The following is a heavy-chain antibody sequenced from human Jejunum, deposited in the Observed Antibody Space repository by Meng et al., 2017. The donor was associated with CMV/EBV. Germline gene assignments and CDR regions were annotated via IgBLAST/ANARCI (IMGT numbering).Heavy chain of an antibody. Sequence: GFRLRTSRMQWVHQAPGKGLVWVARINRDGTLTTYADSVKGRFTFSRDNARATLYLQMNSLRGEDSAVYYCARGGVSDYYYYGLDVWGQGTTVTVSS. D-gene: IGHD3-10*01. V-gene: IGHV3-74*01. J-gene: IGHJ6*02. CDR2: INRDGTLT. CDR3: ARGGVSDYYYYGLDV. CDR1: GFRLRTSR.